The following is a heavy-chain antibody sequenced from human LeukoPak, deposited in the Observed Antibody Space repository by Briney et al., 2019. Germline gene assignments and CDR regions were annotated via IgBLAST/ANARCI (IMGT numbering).Heavy chain of an antibody. CDR2: INPNTGGT. V-gene: IGHV1-2*02. D-gene: IGHD3-9*01. J-gene: IGHJ4*02. Sequence: ASVKVSCEASGYTFTGYFIHWVRQAPGQGLDWMGWINPNTGGTKYAQKFQGRVTMTRDTSIGTAYMELSTVTSDDTAVYFCARVHATGYFSLDLGYWGQGTLVTVSS. CDR3: ARVHATGYFSLDLGY. CDR1: GYTFTGYF.